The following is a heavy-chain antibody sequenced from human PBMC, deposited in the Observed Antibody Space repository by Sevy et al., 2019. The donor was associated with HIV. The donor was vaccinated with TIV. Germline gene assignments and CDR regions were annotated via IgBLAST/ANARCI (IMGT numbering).Heavy chain of an antibody. D-gene: IGHD1-1*01. Sequence: SENLSLTCTISGGSISSHHWSWIRQPAGKGLEWIGRMYISGSTNYNPSLKSRVTMSVDTSKNQFSLKLSSVTAADTAVYYCARGGTSTTTPFDYWGQGTLVTVSS. CDR2: MYISGST. V-gene: IGHV4-4*07. CDR1: GGSISSHH. CDR3: ARGGTSTTTPFDY. J-gene: IGHJ4*02.